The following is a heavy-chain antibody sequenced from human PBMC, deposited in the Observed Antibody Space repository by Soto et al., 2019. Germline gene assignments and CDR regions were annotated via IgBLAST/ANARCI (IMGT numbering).Heavy chain of an antibody. Sequence: SETLSLTCALYGGSFSGYYWSSTRQPPGKGLEWMGESNHSGSTNYNPSLKSRVTISVDTSKNQFSLKLSSVTAADTAVYYCARGYCTNGVCLGYYFDYWGQGTLVTVS. V-gene: IGHV4-34*01. J-gene: IGHJ4*02. CDR3: ARGYCTNGVCLGYYFDY. CDR1: GGSFSGYY. CDR2: SNHSGST. D-gene: IGHD2-8*01.